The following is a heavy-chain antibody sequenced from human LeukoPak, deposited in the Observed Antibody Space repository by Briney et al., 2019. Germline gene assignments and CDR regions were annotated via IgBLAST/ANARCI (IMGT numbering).Heavy chain of an antibody. CDR2: ISHSGST. J-gene: IGHJ4*02. Sequence: SQTLSLTCAVSGDSLSSRVYSWNWIRQPPGKGLEWIGHISHSGSTYYNPSLKSRVTISVDRSKNQFSLKLTSVTAADTAVYYCARGDVIVHYFDYWGQGTLVTVSS. D-gene: IGHD3-22*01. V-gene: IGHV4-30-2*01. CDR1: GDSLSSRVYS. CDR3: ARGDVIVHYFDY.